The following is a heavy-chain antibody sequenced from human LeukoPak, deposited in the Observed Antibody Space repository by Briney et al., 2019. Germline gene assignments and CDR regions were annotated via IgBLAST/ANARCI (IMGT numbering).Heavy chain of an antibody. CDR1: GFAFSTYG. V-gene: IGHV3-33*01. J-gene: IGHJ4*02. Sequence: PGRSLRLSCAASGFAFSTYGMRWVRQAPGKGLEWVAYIWYDGSKTYYADSVKGRFTISRDDPENTLYLQVNSLRAEDTALYYCAWQAYISGRYLPCRLWRQGTLVTVSS. CDR3: AWQAYISGRYLPCRL. D-gene: IGHD3-22*01. CDR2: IWYDGSKT.